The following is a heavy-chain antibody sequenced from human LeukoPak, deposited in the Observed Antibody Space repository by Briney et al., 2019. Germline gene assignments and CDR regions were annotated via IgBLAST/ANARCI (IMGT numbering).Heavy chain of an antibody. CDR1: GFTFSTNA. J-gene: IGHJ4*02. D-gene: IGHD5-12*01. CDR3: ARGDSGYDYNFFDD. Sequence: PGGSLRLSCAASGFTFSTNAMSWVRQAPGKGLVWVSRVNSDESTTNYADSVKGRFTISRDNAKNTLYLQMNSLRVEDTAVYYCARGDSGYDYNFFDDWGQGTLVTVSS. CDR2: VNSDESTT. V-gene: IGHV3-74*01.